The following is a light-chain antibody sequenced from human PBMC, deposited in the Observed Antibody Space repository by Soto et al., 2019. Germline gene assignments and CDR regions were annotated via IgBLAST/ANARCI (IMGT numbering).Light chain of an antibody. CDR3: SSYTSSTTLV. V-gene: IGLV2-14*01. Sequence: QSALTQPASVSGSPGQSITISCTGTSSDVGAYDYVTWYQQHPGKAPQLLIYAVSNRPSGVSNRFSGSKSGNTASLSISGLQAEDEADYYCSSYTSSTTLVFGTGTKLTGL. CDR2: AVS. J-gene: IGLJ1*01. CDR1: SSDVGAYDY.